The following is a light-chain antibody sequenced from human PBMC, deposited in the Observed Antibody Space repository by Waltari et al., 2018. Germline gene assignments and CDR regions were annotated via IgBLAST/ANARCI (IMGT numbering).Light chain of an antibody. J-gene: IGKJ2*01. CDR1: QSVANSY. CDR3: QQYGKLPYT. V-gene: IGKV3-20*01. Sequence: EIVLTQSPGTLSLSPGDRATLSCRASQSVANSYVAWYQQTFGQTPRLLIYGASNRATGIPDRFSGSGSGTDFTLTISRLEPEDFAVYYCQQYGKLPYTFGQGTKLEI. CDR2: GAS.